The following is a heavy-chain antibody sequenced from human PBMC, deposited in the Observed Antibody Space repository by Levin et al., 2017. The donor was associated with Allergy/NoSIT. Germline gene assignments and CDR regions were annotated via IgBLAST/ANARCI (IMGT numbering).Heavy chain of an antibody. CDR1: GVTFSSYG. J-gene: IGHJ3*01. CDR3: ARVAGPRTYDGLDL. CDR2: IIPLFGAV. V-gene: IGHV1-69*13. Sequence: SVKVSCKASGVTFSSYGIAWVRQAPGQGLEWMGRIIPLFGAVTYAQKFEGRVTISSDETWTTGFMELRSLRSDDTAVYYCARVAGPRTYDGLDLWGQGTLVTASS. D-gene: IGHD1-14*01.